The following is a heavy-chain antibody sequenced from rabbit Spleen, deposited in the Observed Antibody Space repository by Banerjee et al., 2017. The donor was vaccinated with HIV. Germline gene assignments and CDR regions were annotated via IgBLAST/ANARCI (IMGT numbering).Heavy chain of an antibody. CDR2: IDPFFGIT. V-gene: IGHV1S47*01. D-gene: IGHD7-1*01. J-gene: IGHJ4*01. CDR1: GLDFSSYW. Sequence: QEQLVESGGGLVKPGASLTLTCKASGLDFSSYWMSWVRQAPGKGLEWIGYIDPFFGITYYATWVNGRFTISSHNAQNTLYLQLNSLTVADTATYFCVRVGTWHPAFNLWGPGTLVTVS. CDR3: VRVGTWHPAFNL.